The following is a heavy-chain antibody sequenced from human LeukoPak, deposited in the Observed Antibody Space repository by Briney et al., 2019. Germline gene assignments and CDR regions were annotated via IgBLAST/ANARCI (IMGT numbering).Heavy chain of an antibody. CDR3: ANLSPRIAAAGSY. Sequence: AGGSLRLSCAASGFTFSSYAMSWVRQAPGKGLEWVSAISGSGGSTYYADSVKGRFTISRGNSKNTLYLQMNSLRAEDTAVYYCANLSPRIAAAGSYWGQGTLVTVSS. CDR1: GFTFSSYA. CDR2: ISGSGGST. V-gene: IGHV3-23*01. J-gene: IGHJ4*02. D-gene: IGHD6-13*01.